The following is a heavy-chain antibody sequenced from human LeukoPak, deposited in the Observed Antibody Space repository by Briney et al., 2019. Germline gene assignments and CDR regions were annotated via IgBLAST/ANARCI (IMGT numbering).Heavy chain of an antibody. CDR2: ISSSSSYI. Sequence: GGSLRLSCAASGFTFSSYSMNWVRQAPGKGLEWVSSISSSSSYIYYADSVKGRFTISRDNAKNSLYLQMNSLRAEDTAVYYCARATTSIMIVVSGAFDIWGQGTMVTVSS. CDR1: GFTFSSYS. V-gene: IGHV3-21*01. J-gene: IGHJ3*02. CDR3: ARATTSIMIVVSGAFDI. D-gene: IGHD3-22*01.